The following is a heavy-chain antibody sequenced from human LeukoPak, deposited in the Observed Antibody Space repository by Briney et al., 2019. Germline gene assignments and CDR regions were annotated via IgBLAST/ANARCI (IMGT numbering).Heavy chain of an antibody. V-gene: IGHV3-53*01. CDR2: IYSGGRT. CDR3: AGVLRGALDI. J-gene: IGHJ3*02. Sequence: GGSLRLSCTGSGNTVSSNDMCWVRQAPGKGLEWISLIYSGGRTDYADSVKGRFTISRDNSKNMVYLQMNSLRGDDTAVYYCAGVLRGALDIWGPGKMVAVSS. CDR1: GNTVSSND.